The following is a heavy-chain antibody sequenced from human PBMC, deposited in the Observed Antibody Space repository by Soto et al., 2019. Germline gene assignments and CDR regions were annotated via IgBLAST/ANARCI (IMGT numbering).Heavy chain of an antibody. CDR3: TRLSVVHYYYYGMDV. J-gene: IGHJ6*02. CDR2: IRSKDNSYAT. Sequence: GGSLRLSCAASGFTFSGSAMHWVRQASGKGLEWVGRIRSKDNSYATAYAASVKGRFTISRDDSKNTAYLQMNSLKTEDTAVYYCTRLSVVHYYYYGMDVWGQGTTVTVSS. V-gene: IGHV3-73*01. CDR1: GFTFSGSA. D-gene: IGHD2-15*01.